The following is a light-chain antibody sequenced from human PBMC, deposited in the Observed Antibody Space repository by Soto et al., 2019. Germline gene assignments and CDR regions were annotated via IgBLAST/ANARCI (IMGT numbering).Light chain of an antibody. V-gene: IGLV2-8*01. CDR2: EVT. Sequence: QSALTQPPSASGSPGQSVTIXXTGXXXXVGAYNYVSWYQQHPGKAPKLMIYEVTKRPSGVPDRVSGSKSGSTASLTVSGLQAEDEADYYCSSWXGNNFVVFGGGTKLTVL. CDR1: XXXVGAYNY. CDR3: SSWXGNNFVV. J-gene: IGLJ2*01.